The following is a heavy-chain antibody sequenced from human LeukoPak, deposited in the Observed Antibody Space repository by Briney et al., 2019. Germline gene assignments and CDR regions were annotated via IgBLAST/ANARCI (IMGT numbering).Heavy chain of an antibody. Sequence: SETLSLTCTVSGGSISTYYWSWIRQPPGKGLEWIGYISYSGSTNYNPSLKSRVTISVDTSKNQFSLKLSSVTAADTAVYYCARVTVAGTSVGFDPWGQGTLVTVSS. J-gene: IGHJ5*02. CDR1: GGSISTYY. D-gene: IGHD6-19*01. V-gene: IGHV4-59*08. CDR3: ARVTVAGTSVGFDP. CDR2: ISYSGST.